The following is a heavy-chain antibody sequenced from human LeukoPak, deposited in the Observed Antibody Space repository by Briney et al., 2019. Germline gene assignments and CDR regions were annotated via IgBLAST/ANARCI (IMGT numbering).Heavy chain of an antibody. V-gene: IGHV3-9*03. CDR3: AKGGRGTNYYYMDV. Sequence: GRSLRPSCAASGFTFDDYATHWVRQAPGKGLEWVSAISWNSGSIGYADSVKGRFTISRDNAKTSLYLQRNSLRGEDMALYYCAKGGRGTNYYYMDVWGKGTTVTVSS. CDR1: GFTFDDYA. CDR2: ISWNSGSI. D-gene: IGHD1-1*01. J-gene: IGHJ6*03.